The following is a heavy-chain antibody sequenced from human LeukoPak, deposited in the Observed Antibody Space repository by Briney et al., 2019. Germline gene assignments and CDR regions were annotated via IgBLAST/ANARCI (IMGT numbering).Heavy chain of an antibody. CDR1: GFTFSGLS. CDR2: IRPSGSDM. V-gene: IGHV3-48*01. Sequence: GGSLRLSCAASGFTFSGLSLNWVRQAPGKGLEWISNIRPSGSDMYYAASVKGRFTISRDSATNSLYLQMDNLEVDDSAVYFCVRDFNWAFDSWGQGTLVTVSS. D-gene: IGHD7-27*01. CDR3: VRDFNWAFDS. J-gene: IGHJ4*02.